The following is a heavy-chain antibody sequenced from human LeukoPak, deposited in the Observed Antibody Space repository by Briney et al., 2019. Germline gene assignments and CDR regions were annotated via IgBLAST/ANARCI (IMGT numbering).Heavy chain of an antibody. J-gene: IGHJ4*02. Sequence: PSETLSLTCTVSGGSIDTFYWSWIRQPPGKGLEWIGYIYYSGSTNYNPSLKSRVTISVDTSKYHFSLRLSSVTAADTAVYYCASAYSSSWYTDWGQGTLVTVSS. V-gene: IGHV4-59*01. D-gene: IGHD6-13*01. CDR2: IYYSGST. CDR3: ASAYSSSWYTD. CDR1: GGSIDTFY.